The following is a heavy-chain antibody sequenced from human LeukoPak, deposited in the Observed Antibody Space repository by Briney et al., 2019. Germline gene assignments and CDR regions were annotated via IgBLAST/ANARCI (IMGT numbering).Heavy chain of an antibody. Sequence: GASVKVSCKASGYTFTGYYMHWVRQAPGQGLEWMGWINPNSGGTNYAQKFQGRVTMTRDTSISTAYMELSSVTAADTAVYYCARERLSMVRGVIPKEAWGWFDPWGQGTLVTVSS. J-gene: IGHJ5*02. CDR1: GYTFTGYY. CDR2: INPNSGGT. D-gene: IGHD3-10*01. V-gene: IGHV1-2*02. CDR3: ARERLSMVRGVIPKEAWGWFDP.